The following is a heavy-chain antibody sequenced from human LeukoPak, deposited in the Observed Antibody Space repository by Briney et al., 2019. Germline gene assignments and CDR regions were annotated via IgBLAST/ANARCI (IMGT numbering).Heavy chain of an antibody. CDR3: ARVLYTTGCYFDY. CDR1: GGSISSGGYY. Sequence: SETLSLTCTVSGGSISSGGYYWGWIRQPPGKGLEWIGSISYSGSTYYNPSLKSRVTVSVDTSKNQFSLKLSSVTAADTAVYHCARVLYTTGCYFDYWGQGTLVTVSS. J-gene: IGHJ4*02. V-gene: IGHV4-39*07. CDR2: ISYSGST. D-gene: IGHD6-19*01.